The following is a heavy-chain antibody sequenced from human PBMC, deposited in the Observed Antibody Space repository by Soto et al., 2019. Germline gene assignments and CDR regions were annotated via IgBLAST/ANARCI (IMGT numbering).Heavy chain of an antibody. CDR1: GFTFSHYY. J-gene: IGHJ4*02. Sequence: QVQLVESGGGLVKPGGSLRLSCAASGFTFSHYYMTWIRQASGKGLEWVSYISGSGSNIYYADSVRGRFSISRDTDNNSQPLQMNRLRADDTVEYFCAREVRGFCTGRSCYGFDYWGQGALVTVSS. D-gene: IGHD2-15*01. V-gene: IGHV3-11*01. CDR2: ISGSGSNI. CDR3: AREVRGFCTGRSCYGFDY.